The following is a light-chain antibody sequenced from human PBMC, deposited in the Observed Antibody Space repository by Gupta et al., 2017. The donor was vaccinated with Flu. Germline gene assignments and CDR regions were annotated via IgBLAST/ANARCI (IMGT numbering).Light chain of an antibody. CDR3: CSDAGTFTFV. CDR2: SIT. V-gene: IGLV2-11*03. CDR1: SSDIGNYDY. J-gene: IGLJ2*01. Sequence: SVTISCTGSSSDIGNYDYVSWYQQHPGKAPKLMIYSITERPSGVPERFSGSKSGKTASLTISGLLAEDEASYYCCSDAGTFTFVFGGGTNLTVL.